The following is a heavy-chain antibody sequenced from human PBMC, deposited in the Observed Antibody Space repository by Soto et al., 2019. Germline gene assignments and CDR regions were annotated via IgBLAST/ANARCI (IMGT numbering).Heavy chain of an antibody. CDR2: IYYSGST. J-gene: IGHJ3*02. V-gene: IGHV4-30-4*01. CDR3: ASRSSSWTHGAFDI. CDR1: GGSISSGDYY. Sequence: QVQLQESGPGLVKPSQTLSLTCTVSGGSISSGDYYWSWIRQPPGKGLEWIGYIYYSGSTCYNPSLKRRVTISVDTSKNQFSLKLSSVTAADTAVYYCASRSSSWTHGAFDIWGQGTMVTVSS. D-gene: IGHD6-13*01.